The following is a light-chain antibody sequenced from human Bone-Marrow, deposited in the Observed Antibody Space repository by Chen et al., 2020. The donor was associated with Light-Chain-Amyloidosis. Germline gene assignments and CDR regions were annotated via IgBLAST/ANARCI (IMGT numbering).Light chain of an antibody. J-gene: IGKJ4*01. V-gene: IGKV3-20*01. CDR2: GAS. CDR3: QKYGRSLA. CDR1: QSVGSSY. Sequence: EIVLTQFSVTMSCSPGDRATLSCSASQSVGSSYLAWYQQKPGQAPRLLIYGASNRATGIPDRFSGSGSGTDFTLTISRLEPEDFAVYYCQKYGRSLAFGGGAKVEIK.